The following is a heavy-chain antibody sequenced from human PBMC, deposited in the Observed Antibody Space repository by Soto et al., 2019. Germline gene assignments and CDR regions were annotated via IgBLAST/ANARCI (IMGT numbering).Heavy chain of an antibody. Sequence: ASVKVSCKASGYTFTSYGISWVRQAPGQGLEWMGWISAYNGNTNYAQKLQGRVTMTTDTSTGTAYMELRSLRSDDTVVYYCARFWRKVYGMDVWGQGTTVTVSS. CDR1: GYTFTSYG. V-gene: IGHV1-18*01. J-gene: IGHJ6*02. CDR3: ARFWRKVYGMDV. D-gene: IGHD3-3*01. CDR2: ISAYNGNT.